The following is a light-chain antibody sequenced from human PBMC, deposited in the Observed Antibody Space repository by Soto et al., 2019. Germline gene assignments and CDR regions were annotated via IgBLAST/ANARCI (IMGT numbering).Light chain of an antibody. CDR2: DAS. CDR1: RSISNW. Sequence: DIQMTQSPSCLSASIGDRVTITCRASRSISNWLAWYQQRPGIAPKLLIFDASILQSGVPSRFSGSGSGTAFTLSISRLQTDDFATYYCQQYGSFSPITFGGGTKV. CDR3: QQYGSFSPIT. J-gene: IGKJ4*01. V-gene: IGKV1-5*01.